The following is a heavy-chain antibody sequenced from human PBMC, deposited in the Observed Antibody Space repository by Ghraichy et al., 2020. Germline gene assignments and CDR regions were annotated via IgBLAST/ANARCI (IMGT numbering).Heavy chain of an antibody. D-gene: IGHD2-2*01. J-gene: IGHJ5*02. CDR1: GYTFTSYG. Sequence: ASVKVSCKASGYTFTSYGISWVRQAPGQGLEWMGWISAYNGNTNYAQKLQGRVTMTTDTSTSTAYMELRSLRSDDTAVYYCARVPAAHQANWFDPWGQGTLVTVSS. V-gene: IGHV1-18*01. CDR3: ARVPAAHQANWFDP. CDR2: ISAYNGNT.